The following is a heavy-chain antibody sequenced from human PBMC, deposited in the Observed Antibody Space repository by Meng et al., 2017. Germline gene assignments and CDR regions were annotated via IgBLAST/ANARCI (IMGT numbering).Heavy chain of an antibody. CDR3: ARDREAYCGGDCYSDFDY. V-gene: IGHV3-30*07. J-gene: IGHJ4*02. CDR2: ISYDGSNK. D-gene: IGHD2-21*02. Sequence: GESLKISCAASGFTFSSYAMHWVRQAPGKGLEWVAVISYDGSNKYYADSVKGRFTISRDNSKNSLYLQMNSLRAEDTAVYYCARDREAYCGGDCYSDFDYWGQGTLVTVSS. CDR1: GFTFSSYA.